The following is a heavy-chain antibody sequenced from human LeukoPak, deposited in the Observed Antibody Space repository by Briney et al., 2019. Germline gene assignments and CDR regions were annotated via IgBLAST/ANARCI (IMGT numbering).Heavy chain of an antibody. V-gene: IGHV5-51*01. D-gene: IGHD5-18*01. Sequence: GESLKISLQASGYSFPTSWIGWVRQVPGEGLEWMGIINPHDFDTRYSPSFRGQVTISADKSITTAYLQWTSLTASDTAVYYCVRSRQYGYSYDWGQGTRVTVSS. J-gene: IGHJ4*02. CDR2: INPHDFDT. CDR3: VRSRQYGYSYD. CDR1: GYSFPTSW.